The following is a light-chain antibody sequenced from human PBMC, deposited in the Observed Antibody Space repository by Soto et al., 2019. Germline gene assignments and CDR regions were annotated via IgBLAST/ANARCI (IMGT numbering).Light chain of an antibody. V-gene: IGKV1-5*03. CDR2: KAS. J-gene: IGKJ2*01. Sequence: DIQMTQSPSTLSASVGDRVTITCRASQSISSWLAWYQQKPGKAPKLLIYKASSLESGVPSRFSGSGSGTEFTLTISSLQPDDFATYYCQQYNSFTFGRGPSWRSN. CDR3: QQYNSFT. CDR1: QSISSW.